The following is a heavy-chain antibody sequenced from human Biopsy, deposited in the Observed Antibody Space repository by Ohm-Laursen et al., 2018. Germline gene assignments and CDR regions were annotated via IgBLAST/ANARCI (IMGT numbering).Heavy chain of an antibody. J-gene: IGHJ6*02. Sequence: STQTLTLTCSFSGFSLSARGMCVSWIRQAPGKALEWLARVAWDDYKDYSASLQTKLSISKDTSNDQVVLTVNNVDPADTATYYCARTPILIVSAGLVYRHRRHLQGMDVWGQGSAVTVS. CDR1: GFSLSARGMC. CDR2: VAWDDYK. D-gene: IGHD6-13*01. V-gene: IGHV2-70*11. CDR3: ARTPILIVSAGLVYRHRRHLQGMDV.